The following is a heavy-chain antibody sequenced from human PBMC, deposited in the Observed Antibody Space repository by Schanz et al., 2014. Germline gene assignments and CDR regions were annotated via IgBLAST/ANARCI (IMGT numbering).Heavy chain of an antibody. D-gene: IGHD2-15*01. CDR3: ARAGYCRDSGCYSLGIEY. J-gene: IGHJ4*02. Sequence: QVHLVQSGAEVKKPGASVKVSCKASGYIFTSYSMHWVRQAPGQGLEWLGIINPSGVSTSSAQEFQGRVTMTRDTSTSTLQMELSSLRSEDTAVYYCARAGYCRDSGCYSLGIEYWGQGTLVTVSS. CDR1: GYIFTSYS. V-gene: IGHV1-46*01. CDR2: INPSGVST.